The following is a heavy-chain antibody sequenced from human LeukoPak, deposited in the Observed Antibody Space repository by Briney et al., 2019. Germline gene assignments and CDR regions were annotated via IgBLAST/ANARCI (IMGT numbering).Heavy chain of an antibody. D-gene: IGHD3-3*01. Sequence: SETLSLTCTVSGGSISSYYWSWIRQPPGKGLEWIGYIYYSGSTNYNPSLKSRVTISVDTSKNQFSLKLSSVTAADTAVYYCARGLYDFWSGEFTYWGQGTLVTVSS. CDR2: IYYSGST. V-gene: IGHV4-59*01. CDR1: GGSISSYY. CDR3: ARGLYDFWSGEFTY. J-gene: IGHJ4*02.